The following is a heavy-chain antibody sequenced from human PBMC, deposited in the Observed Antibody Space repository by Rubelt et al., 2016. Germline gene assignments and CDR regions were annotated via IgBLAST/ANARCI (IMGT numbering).Heavy chain of an antibody. CDR2: ISAYNGNT. V-gene: IGHV1-18*01. J-gene: IGHJ4*02. Sequence: QVQLVQSGAEVKKPGASVKVSCKASGYTFTSYGISWVRQAPGQGLEWMGWISAYNGNTNFARKLQGRVSMTTAKSTGTGYMGLRSLGSDGAAVYYCEVTSSGWYGELDYWGQGTLVTVSS. CDR1: GYTFTSYG. D-gene: IGHD6-19*01. CDR3: EVTSSGWYGELDY.